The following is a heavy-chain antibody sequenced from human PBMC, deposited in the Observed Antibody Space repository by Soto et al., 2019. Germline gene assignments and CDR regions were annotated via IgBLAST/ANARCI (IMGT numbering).Heavy chain of an antibody. CDR2: IIPIFGTT. CDR1: GGTSTSYT. V-gene: IGHV1-69*06. CDR3: XXXXXXXRIYYYYEMXX. J-gene: IGHJ6*02. Sequence: QVQLVQSGAEVKKPGSSVKVSCKAFGGTSTSYTIAWVRQAPGQGLEWLGGIIPIFGTTNYAREFEGRVTITADKSTTTAYMELSSLRFEDTAIYXXXXXXXXXRIYYYYEMXXXGQG.